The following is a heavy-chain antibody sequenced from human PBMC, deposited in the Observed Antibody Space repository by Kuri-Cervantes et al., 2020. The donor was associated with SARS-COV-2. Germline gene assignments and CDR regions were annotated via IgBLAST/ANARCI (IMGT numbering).Heavy chain of an antibody. CDR3: ARGIVVVVAAMGYFDY. V-gene: IGHV1-2*04. J-gene: IGHJ4*02. CDR1: GYTFTGYY. D-gene: IGHD2-15*01. CDR2: INPNSGGT. Sequence: ASVKVSCKASGYTFTGYYMHWVRQAPGQGLEWMGWINPNSGGTNYAQKFQGWVTMTRDTSISTAYMELSRLRSDDTAVYYCARGIVVVVAAMGYFDYGGQGTLVTVSS.